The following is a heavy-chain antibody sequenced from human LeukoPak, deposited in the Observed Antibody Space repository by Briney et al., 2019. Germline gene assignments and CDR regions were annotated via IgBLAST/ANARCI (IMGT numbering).Heavy chain of an antibody. CDR3: ARGSAADY. CDR2: ISAYNGNT. Sequence: ASVKVSCTASGGTFSSYAISWVRQAPGQGLEWMGWISAYNGNTDYAQKLQGRVTMTTDTSTSTAYMELRSLRSDDTAVYYCARGSAADYWGQGTLVTVSS. D-gene: IGHD6-13*01. J-gene: IGHJ4*02. CDR1: GGTFSSYA. V-gene: IGHV1-18*01.